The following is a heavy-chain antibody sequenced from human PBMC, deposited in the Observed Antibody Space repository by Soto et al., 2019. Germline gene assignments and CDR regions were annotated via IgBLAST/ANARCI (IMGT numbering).Heavy chain of an antibody. CDR3: VVGQLDPRLWSYYYGMDV. CDR2: IWYDGSNK. D-gene: IGHD6-6*01. V-gene: IGHV3-33*01. J-gene: IGHJ6*02. CDR1: GFTFSSYG. Sequence: QVQLVESGGGVVQPGRSLRLSCAASGFTFSSYGMHWVRQAPGKGLEWVAVIWYDGSNKYYADSVKGRFTISRDNSKNTLYLQMNSLRAEDTAVYYCVVGQLDPRLWSYYYGMDVWGQGTTVTVSS.